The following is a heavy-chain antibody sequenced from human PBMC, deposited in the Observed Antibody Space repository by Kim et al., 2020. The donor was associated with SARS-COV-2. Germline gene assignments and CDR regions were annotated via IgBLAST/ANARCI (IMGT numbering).Heavy chain of an antibody. J-gene: IGHJ6*03. V-gene: IGHV4-59*08. CDR3: ARQVSYYYYMDV. D-gene: IGHD2-8*01. CDR2: IYYSGST. Sequence: SETLSLTCTVSGGSISSYYWSWIRQPPGKGLEWIGYIYYSGSTNYNPSLKSRVTISVDTSKNQFSLKLSSVTAADTAVYYCARQVSYYYYMDVWGKGTTVTVSS. CDR1: GGSISSYY.